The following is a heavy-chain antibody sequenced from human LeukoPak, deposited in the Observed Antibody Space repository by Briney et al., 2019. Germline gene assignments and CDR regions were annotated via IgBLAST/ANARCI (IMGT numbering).Heavy chain of an antibody. V-gene: IGHV1-46*01. J-gene: IGHJ6*02. CDR1: GYTFTSYY. Sequence: GASVKVSCKASGYTFTSYYMHWVRQAPGQGLEWMGIINPSGGSTSYAQKFQGRVTMTRDTSTSTVYMELSSLRSEDTAVYYCAREGRIVGAGSGMDVWGQGTTVTVSS. CDR2: INPSGGST. CDR3: AREGRIVGAGSGMDV. D-gene: IGHD1-26*01.